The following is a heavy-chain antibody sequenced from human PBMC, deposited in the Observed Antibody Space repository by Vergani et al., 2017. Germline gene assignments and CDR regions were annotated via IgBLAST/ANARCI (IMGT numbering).Heavy chain of an antibody. CDR3: ARDMRWLQLIFDY. CDR2: ISSSGSTM. J-gene: IGHJ4*02. V-gene: IGHV3-11*01. D-gene: IGHD5-24*01. Sequence: VQLVESGGGLVKPGGSLRLSGAASGFTFSDYYMSWIRQAPGKGLEWMSYISSSGSTMFYADSVKGRITIARDNAKNSLYLQMNSLRAEDTAVYYCARDMRWLQLIFDYWGQGTLVTVSS. CDR1: GFTFSDYY.